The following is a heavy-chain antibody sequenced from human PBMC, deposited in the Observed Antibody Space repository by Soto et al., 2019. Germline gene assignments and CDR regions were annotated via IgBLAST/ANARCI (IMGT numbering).Heavy chain of an antibody. CDR3: AREAAPITVVRGVVDY. J-gene: IGHJ4*02. CDR1: GFTFSSYA. CDR2: ITGTGGST. Sequence: EVQLLESGGGLVQPGGSLRLSCAASGFTFSSYARNWIRQAPGKGLEWVSSITGTGGSTYNADSVKGRFTISRDNSKNTLYLQMSSLRSEDTAIYYCAREAAPITVVRGVVDYWGQGTLVTVSP. D-gene: IGHD3-10*01. V-gene: IGHV3-23*01.